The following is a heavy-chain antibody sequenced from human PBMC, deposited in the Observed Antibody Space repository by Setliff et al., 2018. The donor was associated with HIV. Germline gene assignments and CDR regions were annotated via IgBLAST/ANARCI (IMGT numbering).Heavy chain of an antibody. CDR3: ARDPHYYDRSGHYSWFYFDY. D-gene: IGHD3-22*01. J-gene: IGHJ4*02. V-gene: IGHV4-39*07. CDR2: IFHSGTT. Sequence: PSETLSLTCSVSGDSISSNTNHWGWIRQPPGKGLEWIGNIFHSGTTYYNPSLKSRVTIAIDTSKNQFSLKLTSLTAADTAVYFCARDPHYYDRSGHYSWFYFDYWGQGTLVTVPQ. CDR1: GDSISSNTNH.